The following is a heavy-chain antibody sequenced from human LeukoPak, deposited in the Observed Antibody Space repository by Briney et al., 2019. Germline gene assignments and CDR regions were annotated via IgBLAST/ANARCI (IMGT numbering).Heavy chain of an antibody. CDR2: IYSGGST. Sequence: GSLRLSCAASGFTVSSNYMSWVRQAPGKGLEWVSVIYSGGSTYYADSVKGRFTISRDNSKNTLYLQMNSLRAEDTAVYYCASKSYGGNPLGDFDYWGQGTLVTVSS. V-gene: IGHV3-53*01. CDR1: GFTVSSNY. D-gene: IGHD4-23*01. CDR3: ASKSYGGNPLGDFDY. J-gene: IGHJ4*02.